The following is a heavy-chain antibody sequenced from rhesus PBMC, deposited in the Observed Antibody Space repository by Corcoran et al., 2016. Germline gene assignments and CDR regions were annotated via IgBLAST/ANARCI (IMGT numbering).Heavy chain of an antibody. V-gene: IGHV4S14*01. CDR2: IYGSGGSN. Sequence: QVQLQESGPGLVKPSEPLSLTCAVSGGSLSGSYSWSWIRQPPGKGLGWIGSIYGSGGSNNLNPSLKSRVTLSVDTYKNQFSLKLSSVTAADTAVYYCARRDPTTVAATGLDYWGQGVLVTVSS. D-gene: IGHD4-29*01. CDR3: ARRDPTTVAATGLDY. J-gene: IGHJ4*01. CDR1: GGSLSGSYS.